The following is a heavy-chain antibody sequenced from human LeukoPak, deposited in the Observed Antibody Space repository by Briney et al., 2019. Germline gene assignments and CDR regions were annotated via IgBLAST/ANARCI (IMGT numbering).Heavy chain of an antibody. CDR1: GFTFSDYY. D-gene: IGHD3-22*01. J-gene: IGHJ3*02. CDR2: ISSSGSTI. CDR3: ASGYDSSGYYYLGAFDI. V-gene: IGHV3-11*01. Sequence: GGSLRLSCAASGFTFSDYYMSWIRQAPGKGLEWVSYISSSGSTIYYADSVKGRFTISMDNAKNSLYLQMNSLRAEDTAVYYCASGYDSSGYYYLGAFDIWGQGTMVTVSS.